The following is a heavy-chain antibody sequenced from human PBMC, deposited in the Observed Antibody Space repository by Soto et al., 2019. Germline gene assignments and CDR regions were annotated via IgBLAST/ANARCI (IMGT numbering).Heavy chain of an antibody. CDR1: GFTFSLSA. V-gene: IGHV3-23*01. Sequence: EVQLLESGGGFVQPGESLRLSCAASGFTFSLSAMSWVRQAPGRGLDWVSSLSGGGSTTDYADSVKGRFTISRDNSKNTVHRQRNSLRAEDTAVYYCAKGPEYDILTGCDYWGQGALVTVSS. CDR3: AKGPEYDILTGCDY. D-gene: IGHD3-9*01. J-gene: IGHJ4*02. CDR2: LSGGGSTT.